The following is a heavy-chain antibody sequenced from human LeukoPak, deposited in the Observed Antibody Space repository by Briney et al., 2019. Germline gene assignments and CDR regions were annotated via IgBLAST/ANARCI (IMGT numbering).Heavy chain of an antibody. CDR1: GFTFSSYA. CDR3: ARDPNYYDSSGSDFDY. D-gene: IGHD3-22*01. J-gene: IGHJ4*02. V-gene: IGHV3-23*01. CDR2: ISGSGGST. Sequence: AGGSLRLSCAASGFTFSSYAMSWVRQAPGRGLEWVSAISGSGGSTYYADSVKGRFTISRDNSKNTLYLQMNSLRAEDTAVYYCARDPNYYDSSGSDFDYWGQGTLVTVSS.